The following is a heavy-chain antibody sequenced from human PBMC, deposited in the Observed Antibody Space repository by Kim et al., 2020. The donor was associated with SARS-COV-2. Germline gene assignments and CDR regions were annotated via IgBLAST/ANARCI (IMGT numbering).Heavy chain of an antibody. CDR1: GDSISGSPYN. CDR3: ARDHQALAAVWFDP. D-gene: IGHD6-13*01. J-gene: IGHJ5*02. Sequence: SETLSLTCSVSGDSISGSPYNWGWIRQAPGKGLEWIGTIYYNGSTSYIPSLKSRVTMSLDASKNQFSLRLTSVTAADTAMYYCARDHQALAAVWFDPWGQGTLVTVSS. CDR2: IYYNGST. V-gene: IGHV4-39*07.